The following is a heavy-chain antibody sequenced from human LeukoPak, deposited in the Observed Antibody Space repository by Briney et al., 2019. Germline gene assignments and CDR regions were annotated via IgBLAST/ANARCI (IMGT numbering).Heavy chain of an antibody. CDR3: ATEIGSRYFDD. D-gene: IGHD2-21*01. V-gene: IGHV1-24*01. J-gene: IGHJ4*02. Sequence: ASVKVSCKVSGYSLSELFMHWVRQAPGKGLEWMGGYDPEDNKNIYAQNFQGRVTMTEDTYTDTAYMEMSSLRSDDTAVYYCATEIGSRYFDDWGPGTLVTVSS. CDR2: YDPEDNKN. CDR1: GYSLSELF.